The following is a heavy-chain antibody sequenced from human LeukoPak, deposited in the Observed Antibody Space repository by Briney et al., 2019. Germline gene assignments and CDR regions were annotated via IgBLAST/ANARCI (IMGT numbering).Heavy chain of an antibody. D-gene: IGHD2-21*02. CDR3: VREDTPATANY. V-gene: IGHV3-23*01. CDR2: ISGGGNIT. J-gene: IGHJ4*02. CDR1: GFNFANHA. Sequence: GGSLRLSCAASGFNFANHAMSWVRQTPGKGLEWVSAISGGGNITYYADSVTGRFTISRDNSKDTLFLQMHSLRPGDTAVYYCVREDTPATANYWGQGTLVTISS.